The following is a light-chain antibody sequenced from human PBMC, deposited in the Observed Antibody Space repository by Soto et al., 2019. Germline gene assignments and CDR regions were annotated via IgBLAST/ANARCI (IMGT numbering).Light chain of an antibody. CDR3: LVSYSGVPV. CDR2: DTS. Sequence: QAVVTQETSLTVSPGGTVTLTCGSSTGAVTSGHYPYWFQQKPGQAPRTLIYDTSKKHSWTPARISGSLLGGKAALTLSGAQPEDEAEYYFLVSYSGVPVFGGGTKRTVL. CDR1: TGAVTSGHY. V-gene: IGLV7-46*01. J-gene: IGLJ2*01.